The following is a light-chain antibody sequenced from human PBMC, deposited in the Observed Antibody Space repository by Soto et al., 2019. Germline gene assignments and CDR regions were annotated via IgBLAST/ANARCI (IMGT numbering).Light chain of an antibody. Sequence: QSALTQPPSASGSPGQSVTITCSGTENDIGFANYVSWYQQHPDEAPKLLIYEVTYRPSGVSARFSGSKSGSTASLTISGLQAEDEADYYCSSYSTTTSPHVLFGGGTKLTVL. J-gene: IGLJ2*01. CDR1: ENDIGFANY. CDR3: SSYSTTTSPHVL. CDR2: EVT. V-gene: IGLV2-14*01.